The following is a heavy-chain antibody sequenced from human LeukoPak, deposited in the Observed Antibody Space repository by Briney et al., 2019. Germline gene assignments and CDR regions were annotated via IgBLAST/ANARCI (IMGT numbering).Heavy chain of an antibody. D-gene: IGHD3-22*01. CDR2: MNPNSGNT. CDR3: ARRADYYDSSCYQH. J-gene: IGHJ4*02. Sequence: ASVRVSCTASGYTFTSYDINWVRQATGHGLEWMGWMNPNSGNTGYAQKFQGRVTMTRDTSISTAYMELSSLRSEDTAVYYCARRADYYDSSCYQHWGQGTPVTVSS. CDR1: GYTFTSYD. V-gene: IGHV1-8*01.